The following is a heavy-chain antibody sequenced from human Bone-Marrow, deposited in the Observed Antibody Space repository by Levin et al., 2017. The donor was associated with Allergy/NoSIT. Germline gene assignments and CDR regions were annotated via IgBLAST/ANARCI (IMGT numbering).Heavy chain of an antibody. Sequence: GGSLRLSCAASGFTFSDYYMSWIRQAPGKGLEWVSYITSDSTIYYADSVKGRFTISRDNAKNSLYLQMNSLRAEDTAVYYCARRHCTSNSCYLVDYWGQGTLVTVSS. D-gene: IGHD2-2*01. CDR1: GFTFSDYY. CDR3: ARRHCTSNSCYLVDY. J-gene: IGHJ4*02. V-gene: IGHV3-11*01. CDR2: ITSDSTI.